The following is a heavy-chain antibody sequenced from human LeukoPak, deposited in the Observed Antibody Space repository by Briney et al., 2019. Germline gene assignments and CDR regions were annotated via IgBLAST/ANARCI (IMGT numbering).Heavy chain of an antibody. V-gene: IGHV3-30*02. J-gene: IGHJ4*02. CDR3: AREDGDYHV. Sequence: GGSLRLSCTASGFTFSNYGMHWVRQAPGKGLEWVAFIGYDGTNKYYADSVKGRFTISRDNAKNSLYLQMNSLRAEDTALYYCAREDGDYHVWGQGTLVTVSS. CDR2: IGYDGTNK. D-gene: IGHD4-17*01. CDR1: GFTFSNYG.